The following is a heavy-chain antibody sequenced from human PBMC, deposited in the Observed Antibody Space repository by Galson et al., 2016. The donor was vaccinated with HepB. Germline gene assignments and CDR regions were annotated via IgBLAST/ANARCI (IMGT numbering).Heavy chain of an antibody. D-gene: IGHD3-22*01. V-gene: IGHV3-23*01. J-gene: IGHJ3*02. CDR1: GFTFSSYA. CDR2: ISGSGGST. CDR3: ARGVGWYYYDSSGYLDAFDI. Sequence: SLRLSSAASGFTFSSYAMSWVRQAPGKGLEWVSAISGSGGSTYYADSVKGRFTISRDNAKNSLYLQMNSLRAEDTAVYYCARGVGWYYYDSSGYLDAFDIWGQGAMVTVSS.